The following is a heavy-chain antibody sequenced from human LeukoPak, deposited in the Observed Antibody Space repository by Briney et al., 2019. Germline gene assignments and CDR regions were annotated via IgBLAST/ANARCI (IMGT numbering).Heavy chain of an antibody. CDR3: ARLEGSSWSSIDY. D-gene: IGHD6-13*01. V-gene: IGHV5-51*01. J-gene: IGHJ4*02. CDR2: IYPGDSDT. CDR1: GYSFISYW. Sequence: GESLKISCKGSGYSFISYWIGWVRQMPGKGLEWMGIIYPGDSDTRYSPSFQGQVTISADKSISTAYLQWSSLKASDIAMYYCARLEGSSWSSIDYWGQGTLVTVSS.